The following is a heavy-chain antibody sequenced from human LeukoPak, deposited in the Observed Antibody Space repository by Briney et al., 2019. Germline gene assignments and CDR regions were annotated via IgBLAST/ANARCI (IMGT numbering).Heavy chain of an antibody. CDR1: GFSFSGYG. V-gene: IGHV3-30*02. D-gene: IGHD2-15*01. CDR2: IRYDGSNE. J-gene: IGHJ6*03. Sequence: GGSLRLSCAASGFSFSGYGMHWVRQAPGKGLEWVAFIRYDGSNEYYADSVKGRFTISRDKSKNTLSLQMNGLRVEDTAVYYCAKVMPPGRIRFYSYNMDVWGKGTTVSVS. CDR3: AKVMPPGRIRFYSYNMDV.